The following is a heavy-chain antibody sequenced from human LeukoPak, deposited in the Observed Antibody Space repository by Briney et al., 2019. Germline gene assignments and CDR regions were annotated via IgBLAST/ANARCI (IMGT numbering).Heavy chain of an antibody. J-gene: IGHJ4*02. D-gene: IGHD3-10*01. Sequence: GGSLRLSCAASGFTFSSYGIHWVRQAPGKGLEWVAVISYDGSNKYYADSVKGRFIISRDNSKNTLYLQMNSLRAEDTAVYYCAKETLLRGYWGQGTLVTVSS. CDR1: GFTFSSYG. V-gene: IGHV3-30*18. CDR3: AKETLLRGY. CDR2: ISYDGSNK.